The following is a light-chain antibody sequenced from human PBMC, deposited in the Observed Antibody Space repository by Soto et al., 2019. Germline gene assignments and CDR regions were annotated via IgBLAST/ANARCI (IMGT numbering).Light chain of an antibody. CDR1: SSDVGGYNY. CDR3: SSYTSSSTYV. J-gene: IGLJ1*01. CDR2: EVS. Sequence: QSVLTQPASVSGSPGQSITISCTGTSSDVGGYNYVSWYQQHPDKAPKLMIYEVSYRPSGVSNRFSGSKSGNTASLTISGLQAEDEADYYCSSYTSSSTYVFGAGTKLTVL. V-gene: IGLV2-14*01.